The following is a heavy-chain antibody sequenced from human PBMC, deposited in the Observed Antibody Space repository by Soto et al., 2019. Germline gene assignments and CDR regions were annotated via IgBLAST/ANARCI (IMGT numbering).Heavy chain of an antibody. CDR3: ASAIAAAGYDQHSGSYYD. D-gene: IGHD1-26*01. J-gene: IGHJ4*02. CDR2: IIPIFGTA. Sequence: QVQLVQSGAEVKKPGSSVKVSCKASGGTFSSYAISWVRQAPGQGLEWMGGIIPIFGTANYAQKFQGRVTITADESTSIAYMELRSLRSEDTAVYYCASAIAAAGYDQHSGSYYDWCRGTLVTVCS. CDR1: GGTFSSYA. V-gene: IGHV1-69*01.